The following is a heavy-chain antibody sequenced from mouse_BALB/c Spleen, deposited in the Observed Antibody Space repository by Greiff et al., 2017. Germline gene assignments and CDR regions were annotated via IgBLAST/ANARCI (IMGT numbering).Heavy chain of an antibody. V-gene: IGHV1-82*01. CDR1: GYAFSSSW. CDR3: ARGDDLFAY. Sequence: QVQLQQSGPELVKPGASVKISCKASGYAFSSSWMNWVKQRPGQGLEWIGRIYPGDGDTNYNGKFKGKATLTADKSSSTAYMQLSSLTSVDSAVYFCARGDDLFAYWGQGTLVTVSA. D-gene: IGHD2-12*01. CDR2: IYPGDGDT. J-gene: IGHJ3*01.